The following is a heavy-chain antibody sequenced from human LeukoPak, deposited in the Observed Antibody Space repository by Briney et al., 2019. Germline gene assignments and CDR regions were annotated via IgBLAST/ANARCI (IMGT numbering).Heavy chain of an antibody. CDR2: ISAYNGNT. D-gene: IGHD1-7*01. Sequence: ASVKVSCKASGYTFTSYGISWVRQAPGQGLEWMGWISAYNGNTNYAQKLQGRVTMTTDTSTSTAYMELRSLRSDDTAVYYCARTAYNWNYGYYYYMDVRGKGTTVTVSS. CDR3: ARTAYNWNYGYYYYMDV. CDR1: GYTFTSYG. V-gene: IGHV1-18*01. J-gene: IGHJ6*03.